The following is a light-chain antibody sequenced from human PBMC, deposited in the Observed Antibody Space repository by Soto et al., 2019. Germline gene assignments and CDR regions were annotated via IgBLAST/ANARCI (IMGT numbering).Light chain of an antibody. J-gene: IGKJ5*01. CDR3: QQSYITPVT. CDR2: AAS. Sequence: IQLTQSPSSLSASLGDRVTITCRASQSISTYLNWYQQKPGKAPKFLIYAASILQSRVPSRCSGSGARTDFTLTISMLQPEDVATYYGQQSYITPVTFGQGTRLEIK. CDR1: QSISTY. V-gene: IGKV1-39*01.